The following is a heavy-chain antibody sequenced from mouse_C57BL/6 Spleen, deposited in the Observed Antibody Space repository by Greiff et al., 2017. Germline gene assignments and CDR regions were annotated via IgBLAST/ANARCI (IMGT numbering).Heavy chain of an antibody. CDR3: ARSITTVVPYAMDY. V-gene: IGHV1-82*01. D-gene: IGHD1-1*01. CDR1: RYAFSSSW. Sequence: QVQLQQSGPELVKPGASVKISCKASRYAFSSSWMNWVKQRPGKGLEWIGRIYPGDGDTNYNGKFKGKATLTADKSSSTAYMQLSSLTSEDSAVYFCARSITTVVPYAMDYWGQGTSVTVSS. J-gene: IGHJ4*01. CDR2: IYPGDGDT.